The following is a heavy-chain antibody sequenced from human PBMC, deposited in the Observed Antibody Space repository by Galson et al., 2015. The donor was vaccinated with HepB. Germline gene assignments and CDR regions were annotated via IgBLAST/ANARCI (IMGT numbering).Heavy chain of an antibody. J-gene: IGHJ6*02. D-gene: IGHD3-3*01. CDR3: AGIFGVVGRARIYYYGMDV. CDR2: ISGSGGST. V-gene: IGHV3-23*01. Sequence: SLRLSCAASGFTFSSYAMSWVRQAPGKGLEWVSAISGSGGSTYYADSVKGRFTISRDNSKNTLYLQMNSLRAEDTAVYYCAGIFGVVGRARIYYYGMDVWGQGTTVAVSS. CDR1: GFTFSSYA.